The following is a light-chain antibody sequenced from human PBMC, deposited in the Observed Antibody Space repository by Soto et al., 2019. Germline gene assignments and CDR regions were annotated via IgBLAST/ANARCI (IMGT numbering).Light chain of an antibody. CDR1: SSNIGRNT. V-gene: IGLV1-44*01. J-gene: IGLJ3*02. CDR2: SND. Sequence: QSVLTQPPSASGSPGQRVTVSCSGSSSNIGRNTVNWYQQLPVTAPKLLTYSNDQRPSGVPDRFSGSESGTSASLAISGLQSEDEVDYCCAAWDASHDGWVFGGGTKLTAL. CDR3: AAWDASHDGWV.